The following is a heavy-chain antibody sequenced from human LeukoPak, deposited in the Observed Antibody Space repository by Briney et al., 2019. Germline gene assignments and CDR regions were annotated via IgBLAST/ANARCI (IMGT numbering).Heavy chain of an antibody. CDR3: ARGKYYDFWSAYYPLY. CDR2: IYHSGST. V-gene: IGHV4-39*07. D-gene: IGHD3-3*01. CDR1: GGSISSSSYY. Sequence: TSETLSLTCTVSGGSISSSSYYWGWIRQPPGKGLEWIGSIYHSGSTYYNPSLKSRVTISVDTSKNQFSLKLRSVTAADTAVYYCARGKYYDFWSAYYPLYWRQGTLVTVSS. J-gene: IGHJ4*02.